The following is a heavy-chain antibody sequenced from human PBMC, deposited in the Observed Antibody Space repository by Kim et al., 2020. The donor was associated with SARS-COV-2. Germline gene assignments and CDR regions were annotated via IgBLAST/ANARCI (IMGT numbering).Heavy chain of an antibody. CDR3: AREHQIGYCSSTSCLNWFDP. CDR1: GGSISSYY. J-gene: IGHJ5*02. CDR2: IYYSGST. D-gene: IGHD2-2*01. Sequence: SETLSLTCTVSGGSISSYYWSWIRQPPGKGLEWMGNIYYSGSTNYNPSPKSRGTISVDTYKNQFSLQLSSVTAADTAVYYCAREHQIGYCSSTSCLNWFDPWGQGTLVTVSS. V-gene: IGHV4-59*01.